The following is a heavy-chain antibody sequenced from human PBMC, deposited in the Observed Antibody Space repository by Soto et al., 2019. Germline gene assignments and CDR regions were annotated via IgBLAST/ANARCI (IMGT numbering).Heavy chain of an antibody. V-gene: IGHV4-59*01. CDR1: GGSINGYY. CDR3: ARASGYSYGYDDFFDN. Sequence: QVQLQESGPGLVKPSETLSLTCTVSGGSINGYYWTWLRQAPTNGLEWIGYFHFSGSTKYNPSLARRLTISADTSKNQISLTLSSVTAADTALYYCARASGYSYGYDDFFDNWGQGTLANVSS. D-gene: IGHD5-18*01. CDR2: FHFSGST. J-gene: IGHJ4*01.